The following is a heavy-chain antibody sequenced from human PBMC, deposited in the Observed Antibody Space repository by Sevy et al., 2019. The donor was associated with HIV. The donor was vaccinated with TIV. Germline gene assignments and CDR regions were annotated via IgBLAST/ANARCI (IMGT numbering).Heavy chain of an antibody. CDR3: ARAVRSGYYGYDPFHM. V-gene: IGHV1-2*02. D-gene: IGHD3-3*01. J-gene: IGHJ3*02. Sequence: ASVKVSCKASGYTFSAYYIHWVRQAPGHGLEWLGWINPNSGGTKYAQKFQGGVTMTRDTSISAAYMELSRLTSDDTTVYVYARAVRSGYYGYDPFHMWGQGTMVTVSS. CDR1: GYTFSAYY. CDR2: INPNSGGT.